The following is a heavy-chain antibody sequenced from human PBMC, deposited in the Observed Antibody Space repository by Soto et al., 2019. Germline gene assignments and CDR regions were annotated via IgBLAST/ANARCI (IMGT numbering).Heavy chain of an antibody. CDR1: GYTFTAYY. CDR2: INPNSGDT. CDR3: ARGGYTYGYGLDY. Sequence: QVQLVQSGAEVKKLGASVKVSCKASGYTFTAYYIHWVRQAPGQGLEWVGWINPNSGDTNYAQRFQGWVTMTGDPSVSTAYMDLTRLRSDDTAVYYCARGGYTYGYGLDYWGQGTLVTVSS. V-gene: IGHV1-2*04. J-gene: IGHJ4*02. D-gene: IGHD5-18*01.